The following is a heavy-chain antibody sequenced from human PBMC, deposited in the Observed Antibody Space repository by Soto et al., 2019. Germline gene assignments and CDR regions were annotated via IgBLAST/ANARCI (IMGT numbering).Heavy chain of an antibody. CDR1: GFTFGSHA. D-gene: IGHD6-19*01. CDR3: TKGTWLDI. Sequence: EVQLLESGGVLVQPGGSLRLSCAASGFTFGSHAMSWVRQAPGKVVEWVSSISVSDPGTYYADSVKGRFTLSRHISKNTLFLQMDSLRAEDTALYYCTKGTWLDIWGQGPMVTVSS. J-gene: IGHJ3*02. V-gene: IGHV3-23*01. CDR2: ISVSDPGT.